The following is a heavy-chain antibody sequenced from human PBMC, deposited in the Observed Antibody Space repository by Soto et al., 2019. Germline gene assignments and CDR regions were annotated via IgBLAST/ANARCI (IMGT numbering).Heavy chain of an antibody. CDR1: GGSVSSGSYY. Sequence: SETLSLTCTVSGGSVSSGSYYWSWIRQPPGKGLEWIGYIYYSGSTNYNPSLKSRVTISVDTSKNQFSLKLSSVTAADTAVYYCARDSINWGSASWFDPWGQGTLVTVSS. J-gene: IGHJ5*02. D-gene: IGHD7-27*01. CDR3: ARDSINWGSASWFDP. CDR2: IYYSGST. V-gene: IGHV4-61*01.